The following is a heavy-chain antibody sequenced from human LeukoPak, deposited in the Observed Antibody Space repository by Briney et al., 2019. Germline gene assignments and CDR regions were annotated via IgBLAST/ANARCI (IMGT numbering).Heavy chain of an antibody. J-gene: IGHJ4*02. CDR3: AKDTTSSKAHDY. D-gene: IGHD2-2*01. V-gene: IGHV3-23*01. Sequence: PGGSLKLSWAAPGLTFRGNAISGFRQAPGKGLGWFSAISGSGGSTYYADSVKGRFTISRDNSKNTLYLQMNSLRAEDTAVYYCAKDTTSSKAHDYWGQGTLVTVSS. CDR1: GLTFRGNA. CDR2: ISGSGGST.